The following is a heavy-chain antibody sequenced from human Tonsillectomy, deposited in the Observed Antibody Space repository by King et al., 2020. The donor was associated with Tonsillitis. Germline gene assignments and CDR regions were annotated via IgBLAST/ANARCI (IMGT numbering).Heavy chain of an antibody. CDR3: TTNGAYCLNF. CDR2: INHSGGT. D-gene: IGHD4-17*01. V-gene: IGHV4-4*02. Sequence: QLQESGQGLLKPMGTLSLTCVVPGGPIKDDHWWSWVRQPPGKGLGWMGEINHSGGTNYNRSLKSRVTISVDKSKNQFSLNVNSVTAADTALYYCTTNGAYCLNFWGQGTLVTVSS. CDR1: GGPIKDDHW. J-gene: IGHJ4*02.